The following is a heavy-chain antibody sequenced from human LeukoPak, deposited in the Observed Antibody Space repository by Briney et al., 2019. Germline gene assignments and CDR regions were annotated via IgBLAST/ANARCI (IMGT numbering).Heavy chain of an antibody. CDR2: IKFDGSEK. V-gene: IGHV3-7*01. J-gene: IGHJ4*02. D-gene: IGHD2-21*01. Sequence: AGGSLRLSCAASGFTFSNYWMTWVRQAPGKGLEWVASIKFDGSEKYYVDSEKGRFSISRDNAKNSLYLQMNSLRAEDTALYYCARDHTDPGLFFDSWGQGTLVTVSS. CDR1: GFTFSNYW. CDR3: ARDHTDPGLFFDS.